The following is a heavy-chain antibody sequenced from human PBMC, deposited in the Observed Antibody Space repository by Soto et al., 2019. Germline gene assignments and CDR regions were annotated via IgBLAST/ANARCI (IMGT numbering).Heavy chain of an antibody. J-gene: IGHJ6*02. V-gene: IGHV4-39*01. Sequence: PSETLSLTCTVSGGSISSSSYYWGWIRQPPGKGLEWIGSIYYSGSTYYNPSLKSRVTISVDTSKNQFSLKLSSVTAADTAVYYCARQVWETASDYYYYYGMDVWGQGTTVTVSS. CDR2: IYYSGST. CDR3: ARQVWETASDYYYYYGMDV. CDR1: GGSISSSSYY. D-gene: IGHD5-18*01.